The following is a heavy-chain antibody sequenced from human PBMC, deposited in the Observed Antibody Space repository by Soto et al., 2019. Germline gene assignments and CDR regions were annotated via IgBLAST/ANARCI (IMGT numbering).Heavy chain of an antibody. CDR1: GGTFSSYA. V-gene: IGHV1-69*12. CDR3: ARDQLSIVLVPAASYYGMDV. Sequence: QVQLVQSGAEVKKPGSSVKVSCKASGGTFSSYAISWVRQAPGQGLEWMGGIIPIFGTANYAQTFQGRVTITADESTSTAYMELSSLRSEDTAVYYCARDQLSIVLVPAASYYGMDVWGQGTTVTVSS. CDR2: IIPIFGTA. D-gene: IGHD2-2*01. J-gene: IGHJ6*02.